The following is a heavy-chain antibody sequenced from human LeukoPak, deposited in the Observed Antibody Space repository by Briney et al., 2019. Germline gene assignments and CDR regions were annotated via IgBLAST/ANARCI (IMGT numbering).Heavy chain of an antibody. D-gene: IGHD3-10*01. CDR3: ARRRAMYYYGSGSYPQAPFLY. Sequence: SETLSLTCTVSGGSISSSNWWSWVRQPPGKGLEWIGEIYHSGSTNYNPSLKSRVTISVDKSKNQFSLKLSSVTAADTAVYYCARRRAMYYYGSGSYPQAPFLYWGQGTLVTVSS. V-gene: IGHV4-4*02. J-gene: IGHJ4*02. CDR2: IYHSGST. CDR1: GGSISSSNW.